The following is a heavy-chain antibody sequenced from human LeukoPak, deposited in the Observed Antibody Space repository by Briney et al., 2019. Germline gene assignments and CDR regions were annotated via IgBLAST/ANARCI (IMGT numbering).Heavy chain of an antibody. D-gene: IGHD3-22*01. J-gene: IGHJ5*02. CDR1: GFTFSSYW. V-gene: IGHV3-74*01. CDR2: ISSAGSST. Sequence: GGSLRLSCAASGFTFSSYWMHWVRQAPGKELVWVSRISSAGSSTTYADSVKGRFTISRDNAKNTLYLQMSSLRAEDTAVYYCAREKPYYYDTNGYHNWFDPWGQGTLVTVSS. CDR3: AREKPYYYDTNGYHNWFDP.